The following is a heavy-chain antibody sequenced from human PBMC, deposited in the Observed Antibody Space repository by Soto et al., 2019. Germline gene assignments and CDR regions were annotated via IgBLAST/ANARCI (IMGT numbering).Heavy chain of an antibody. D-gene: IGHD3-10*01. CDR1: GFTFSAYN. V-gene: IGHV3-21*01. J-gene: IGHJ4*02. CDR3: ARQLHFGEFSLGY. Sequence: GGSLRLSCAASGFTFSAYNMYWVRQAPGKGLEWVSYMSSSGTYIYYADSVKGRFTISRDNANNSLYLQMNSLRAEDAAVYYCARQLHFGEFSLGYWGQGXLVTVSS. CDR2: MSSSGTYI.